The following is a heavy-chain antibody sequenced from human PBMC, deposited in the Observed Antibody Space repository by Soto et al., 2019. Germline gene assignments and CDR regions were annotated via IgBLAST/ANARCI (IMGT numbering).Heavy chain of an antibody. CDR1: GFSLSNARMG. Sequence: QVTLKESGPVLVKPTEPLTLTCTVSGFSLSNARMGVSWIRQPPGKALEWLAHIFSNDEKSYSTSLKSRLTITKDTSKSQVVLTMTTMDPVDAATYYCARIPPVGTPSEVDAFDIWGQGTMVTVSS. D-gene: IGHD7-27*01. CDR2: IFSNDEK. CDR3: ARIPPVGTPSEVDAFDI. J-gene: IGHJ3*02. V-gene: IGHV2-26*01.